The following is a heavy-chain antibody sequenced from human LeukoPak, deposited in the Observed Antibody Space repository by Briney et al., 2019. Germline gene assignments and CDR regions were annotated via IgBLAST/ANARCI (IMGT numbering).Heavy chain of an antibody. D-gene: IGHD1-14*01. Sequence: SETLSLTCTVSGASISGHYLTWIRHAPGKGLEWIGYISYIGSTNYNPSLKSRVTISVDTSKNLFSPKLRSVTAADTAVYYCARDQISINALDMWGQGTMVTVSS. V-gene: IGHV4-59*11. J-gene: IGHJ3*02. CDR2: ISYIGST. CDR3: ARDQISINALDM. CDR1: GASISGHY.